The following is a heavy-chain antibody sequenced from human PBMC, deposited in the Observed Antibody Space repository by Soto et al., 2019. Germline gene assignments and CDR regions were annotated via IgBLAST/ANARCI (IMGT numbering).Heavy chain of an antibody. CDR3: ARQDVLLSFGELYTRGNWFDP. CDR1: GGSISSSSYY. V-gene: IGHV4-39*01. CDR2: IYYSGST. J-gene: IGHJ5*02. Sequence: QLQLQESGPGLVKPSETLSLTCTVSGGSISSSSYYWGWIRQPPGKGLEWIGSIYYSGSTYYNPSLKSRVTISVDTSKNQFSLKLSSVTAADTAVYYCARQDVLLSFGELYTRGNWFDPWGQGTLVTVSS. D-gene: IGHD3-10*01.